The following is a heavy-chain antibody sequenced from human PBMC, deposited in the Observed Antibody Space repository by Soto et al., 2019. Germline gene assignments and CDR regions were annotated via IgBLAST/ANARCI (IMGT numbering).Heavy chain of an antibody. CDR3: ARQRPTDGRWEFANYYVMDV. CDR2: IYTSGST. V-gene: IGHV4-4*07. Sequence: PSETLSLTCTVSGASISSYFWSWIRQPAGKGLEWIGRIYTSGSTDYNPSLESRVTISVDTSKNQFSLKLSSVTAADTAVYYCARQRPTDGRWEFANYYVMDVWGQGTPVTVSS. D-gene: IGHD1-26*01. J-gene: IGHJ6*02. CDR1: GASISSYF.